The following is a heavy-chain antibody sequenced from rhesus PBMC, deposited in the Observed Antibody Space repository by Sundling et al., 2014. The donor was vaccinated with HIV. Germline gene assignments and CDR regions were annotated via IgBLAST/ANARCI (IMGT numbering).Heavy chain of an antibody. J-gene: IGHJ1*01. CDR3: ARVRTTTWSVYAEYFDF. CDR2: ISGNSGNT. D-gene: IGHD2-2*01. V-gene: IGHV4-173*01. Sequence: QVQLQESGPGLVKPSETLSLTCAVSGGSISGNYWNWIRQPPGKGLEWIGRISGNSGNTDYNPSLKNRVTISTDRSNNQFSLNLRSVTAADTAVYYCARVRTTTWSVYAEYFDFWGQGALVTVSS. CDR1: GGSISGNY.